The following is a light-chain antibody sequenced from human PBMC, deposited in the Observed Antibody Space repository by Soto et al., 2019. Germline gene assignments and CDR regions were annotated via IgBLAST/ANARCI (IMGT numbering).Light chain of an antibody. Sequence: DIQMTQSPSSVSAPVGDRDTISCRASQDINKWLAWYQQKPGKAPKLLISAASTLQSGVPSRFSGSGSGTEFTRTIQSLQPDDIATYYCQQASSFPHTFGQGTKLEIK. CDR2: AAS. CDR1: QDINKW. J-gene: IGKJ2*01. V-gene: IGKV1-12*01. CDR3: QQASSFPHT.